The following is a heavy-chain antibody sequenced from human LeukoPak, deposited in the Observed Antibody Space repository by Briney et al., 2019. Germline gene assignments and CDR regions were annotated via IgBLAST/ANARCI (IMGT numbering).Heavy chain of an antibody. J-gene: IGHJ4*02. CDR3: ARDLSGIAGYTYGRGIDY. CDR1: GFTFSSHW. Sequence: GGSLRLSCAASGFTFSSHWMSWVRQTPGKWLEWVANIKKDGSEKYDVDAVKGRFTISRDNAKTSLYLQMNSLRAEDTAVYYCARDLSGIAGYTYGRGIDYWGQGTLVTVSS. V-gene: IGHV3-7*01. CDR2: IKKDGSEK. D-gene: IGHD5-18*01.